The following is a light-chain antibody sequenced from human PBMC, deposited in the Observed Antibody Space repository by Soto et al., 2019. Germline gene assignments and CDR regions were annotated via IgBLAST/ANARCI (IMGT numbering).Light chain of an antibody. CDR2: AAS. V-gene: IGKV1-8*01. CDR1: QGISSY. CDR3: QQYYSYPLT. Sequence: AIRMTQSPSSFSASTGDRVTITCRASQGISSYLAWYQQKPGKAPKLLIYAASTLQSGVPSRFSGSGSGTDFTLTISCLQSEDFATDYCQQYYSYPLTFGQGTRLEIK. J-gene: IGKJ5*01.